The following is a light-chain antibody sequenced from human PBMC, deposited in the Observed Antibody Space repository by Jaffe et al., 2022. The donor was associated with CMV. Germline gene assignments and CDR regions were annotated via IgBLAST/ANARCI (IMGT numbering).Light chain of an antibody. CDR2: END. CDR1: SSNIGNNY. J-gene: IGLJ2*01. V-gene: IGLV1-51*02. Sequence: QSVLTQPPSVSAAPGQKVTISCSGSSSNIGNNYVSWYRQLPGTAPKLLIYENDKRPSGIPDRFSGSKSDTSATLGITGLQTGDEADYYCGTWDSSLSAVVFGGGTKLTVL. CDR3: GTWDSSLSAVV.